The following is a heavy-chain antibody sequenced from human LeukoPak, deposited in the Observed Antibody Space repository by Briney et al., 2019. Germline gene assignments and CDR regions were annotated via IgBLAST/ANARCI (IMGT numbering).Heavy chain of an antibody. V-gene: IGHV4-30-2*01. CDR3: ARGDSSGYYPQPIDY. CDR1: GGSISSGGYS. Sequence: SETLSLTCAVSGGSISSGGYSWSWIRQPPGKGLEWIGYIYHSGSTNYNPSLKSRVTISVDTSKNQFSLKLSSVTAADTAVYYCARGDSSGYYPQPIDYWGQGTLVTVSS. CDR2: IYHSGST. D-gene: IGHD3-22*01. J-gene: IGHJ4*02.